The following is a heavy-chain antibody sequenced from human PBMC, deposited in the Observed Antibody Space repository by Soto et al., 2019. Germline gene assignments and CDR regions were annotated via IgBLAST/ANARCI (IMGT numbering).Heavy chain of an antibody. CDR2: IIPLLSTS. Sequence: QVQLVQSGAEVKKPGSSVKVSCKASGGPFSNDIITWVRQAPGQGLEWMGRIIPLLSTSTYAQKVQGRLTITADRSTGAAYMELNNLRSEDTAVYYCARDSPIGSTFSGYDAIDYWGQGTRITVSS. CDR3: ARDSPIGSTFSGYDAIDY. J-gene: IGHJ4*02. D-gene: IGHD5-12*01. V-gene: IGHV1-69*08. CDR1: GGPFSNDI.